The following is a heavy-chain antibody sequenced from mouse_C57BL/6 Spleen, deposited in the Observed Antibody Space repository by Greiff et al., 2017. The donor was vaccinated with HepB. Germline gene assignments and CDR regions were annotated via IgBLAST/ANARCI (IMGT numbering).Heavy chain of an antibody. CDR2: IDPSDSYT. CDR1: GYTFTSYW. V-gene: IGHV1-69*01. CDR3: ASSGAYYVNYDY. J-gene: IGHJ2*01. Sequence: QVQLQQPGAELVMPGASVKLSCKASGYTFTSYWMHWVKQRPGQGLEWIGEIDPSDSYTNYNQKFKGKSTLTVDKSSSIAYMQLSSLTSEDSAVYYCASSGAYYVNYDYWGQGTTLTVSS. D-gene: IGHD2-10*01.